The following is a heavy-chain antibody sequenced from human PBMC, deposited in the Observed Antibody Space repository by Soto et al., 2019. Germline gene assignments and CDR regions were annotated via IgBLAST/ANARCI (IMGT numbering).Heavy chain of an antibody. CDR2: IYYSGST. CDR1: GGSISSGGYY. V-gene: IGHV4-31*03. J-gene: IGHJ4*02. CDR3: AIGFIEGVHY. Sequence: QVQLQESGPGLGKPSQTLSLTCTVSGGSISSGGYYWSWSRQHPGKGLEWIGYIYYSGSTYYNPSLKGRVTISVDASQHHFSLKLSSVTAADTAVYYCAIGFIEGVHYWGQGTLVTVAS. D-gene: IGHD3-16*02.